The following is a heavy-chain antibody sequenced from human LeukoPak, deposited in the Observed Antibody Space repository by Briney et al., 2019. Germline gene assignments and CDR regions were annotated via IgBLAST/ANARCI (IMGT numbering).Heavy chain of an antibody. CDR1: GGTFSSYA. CDR2: IIPIFGTA. J-gene: IGHJ4*02. D-gene: IGHD3-9*01. V-gene: IGHV1-69*13. Sequence: SVKVSCKASGGTFSSYAISWVRQAPGQGLEWMGGIIPIFGTANYAQKFQGRVTITADESTSTAYMELSSLRSEDTAVYYCAGGLRYDILTGYYLPFDYWGQGTLVTVSS. CDR3: AGGLRYDILTGYYLPFDY.